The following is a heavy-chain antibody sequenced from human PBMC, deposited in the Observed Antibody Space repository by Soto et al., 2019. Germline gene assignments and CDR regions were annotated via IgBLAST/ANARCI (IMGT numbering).Heavy chain of an antibody. CDR3: ARSRVAEVVVRGVIIRLASDYYYYGMDV. Sequence: PSQTLSLPCVISGDSVSSNSAAWNWIRQSPSRGLEWLVRTCYSSKWYNDYAVSEKSRITINQDTSKNQFSLQLNSVTPEDTAVYYCARSRVAEVVVRGVIIRLASDYYYYGMDVWGQGTTVTVSS. D-gene: IGHD3-10*01. V-gene: IGHV6-1*01. CDR2: TCYSSKWYN. J-gene: IGHJ6*02. CDR1: GDSVSSNSAA.